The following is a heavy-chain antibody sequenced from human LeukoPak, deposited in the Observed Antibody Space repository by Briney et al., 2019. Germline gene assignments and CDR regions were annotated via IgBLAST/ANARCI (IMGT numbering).Heavy chain of an antibody. CDR1: GFTFSSYG. CDR2: INHSGST. Sequence: GTLRLSCAASGFTFSSYGMSWVRQPPGKGLEWIGEINHSGSTNYNPSLKSRVTISVDTSKNQFSLKLSSVTAADTAVYYCASFRVGAFAYWGQGTLVTVSS. J-gene: IGHJ4*02. CDR3: ASFRVGAFAY. V-gene: IGHV4-34*01. D-gene: IGHD1-26*01.